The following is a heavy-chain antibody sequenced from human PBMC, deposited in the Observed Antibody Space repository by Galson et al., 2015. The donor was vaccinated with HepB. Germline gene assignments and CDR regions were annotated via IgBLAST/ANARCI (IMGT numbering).Heavy chain of an antibody. J-gene: IGHJ4*02. CDR2: IYDRGST. CDR1: GGSIRSYY. D-gene: IGHD2-21*02. Sequence: LSLTCTVSGGSIRSYYWSWIRQPPGKGLEWIGYIYDRGSTNYNPSLKSRVTISVDTSKKQFSLKLSSVTAADTAVYYCARETPAGGDWSYFDYWGQGTLVTVSS. CDR3: ARETPAGGDWSYFDY. V-gene: IGHV4-59*01.